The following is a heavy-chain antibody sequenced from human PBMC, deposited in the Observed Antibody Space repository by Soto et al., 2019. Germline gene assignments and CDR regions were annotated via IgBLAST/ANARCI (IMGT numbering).Heavy chain of an antibody. Sequence: QVQLVQSGAEVKKPGASVKVSCRASGYTFTSDGISWVRQAPGQGLEWMGWISAYNGNTNYAQKLQGRVTMTTDTSTSTAYMELRSLRSDDTAVYCCANFTRYSSSSGPSDYYYGMDVWGQGTTVTVSS. J-gene: IGHJ6*02. CDR3: ANFTRYSSSSGPSDYYYGMDV. V-gene: IGHV1-18*01. CDR2: ISAYNGNT. CDR1: GYTFTSDG. D-gene: IGHD6-6*01.